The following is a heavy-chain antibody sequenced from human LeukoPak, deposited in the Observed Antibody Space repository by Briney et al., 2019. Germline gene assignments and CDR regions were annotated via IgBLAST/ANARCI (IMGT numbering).Heavy chain of an antibody. V-gene: IGHV3-23*01. CDR3: AKGSRARGYYFDF. CDR2: ISTSGGGT. Sequence: GGSLRLSCAASGFSFNVYAMSWVRQSPGKGLEWVSLISTSGGGTYYADSVKGRFTISRDNSKNTLYLQMNSLRAEDTAVYYCAKGSRARGYYFDFWGQGTLVTVSS. D-gene: IGHD3-10*01. J-gene: IGHJ4*02. CDR1: GFSFNVYA.